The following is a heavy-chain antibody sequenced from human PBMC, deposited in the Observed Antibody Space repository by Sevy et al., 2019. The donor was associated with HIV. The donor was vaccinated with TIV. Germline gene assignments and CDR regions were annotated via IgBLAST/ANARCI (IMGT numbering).Heavy chain of an antibody. CDR2: IKSKTDGGTG. CDR3: TTGDPYNRYGYMRPYFFDY. J-gene: IGHJ4*02. CDR1: GFTFTNTS. D-gene: IGHD5-18*01. Sequence: GGSLRLSCAASGFTFTNTSMSWVRQAPGKGLEWVGRIKSKTDGGTGEYAEPMKGRFSISRDESKNTLYMQMNSLKTEDTAVYYCTTGDPYNRYGYMRPYFFDYWGQGTLVTVSS. V-gene: IGHV3-15*01.